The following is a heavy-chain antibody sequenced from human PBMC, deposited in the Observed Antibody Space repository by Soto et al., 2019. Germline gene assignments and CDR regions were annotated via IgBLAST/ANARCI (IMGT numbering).Heavy chain of an antibody. Sequence: QVQLVQSGAGVKKPGSSVKVSCKASGGTFSSYAISWVRQAPGQGLEWMGGIIPIFGTANYAQKFQGRVTITADKSTSTAYMELSSLRSEDTAVYSCAREMATMGAFDYWGQGTLVTVSS. CDR1: GGTFSSYA. V-gene: IGHV1-69*06. CDR3: AREMATMGAFDY. CDR2: IIPIFGTA. J-gene: IGHJ4*02. D-gene: IGHD5-12*01.